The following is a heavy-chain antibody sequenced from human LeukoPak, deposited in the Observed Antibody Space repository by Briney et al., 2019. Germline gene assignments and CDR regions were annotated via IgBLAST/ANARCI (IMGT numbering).Heavy chain of an antibody. CDR1: GYTFTSYD. Sequence: GASVKVSCKASGYTFTSYDINWVRQATGQGLEWMGWMNPNSGNTGYAQKFQGRVTMTRNTSISTAYMELSSLRSEDTAVYYCASLSVPTTSPTTVVDDYYYGMDVWGQGTTVTVSS. J-gene: IGHJ6*02. V-gene: IGHV1-8*01. CDR2: MNPNSGNT. CDR3: ASLSVPTTSPTTVVDDYYYGMDV. D-gene: IGHD4-23*01.